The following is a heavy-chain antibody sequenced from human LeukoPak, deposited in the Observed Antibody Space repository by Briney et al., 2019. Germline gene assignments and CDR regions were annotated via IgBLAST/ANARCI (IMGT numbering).Heavy chain of an antibody. J-gene: IGHJ4*02. V-gene: IGHV4-4*02. D-gene: IGHD6-13*01. Sequence: SETLSLTCGVSGGSISSSNWWSWVRQPPEKGLEWIGYIYYSGSTNYNPSLKSRVTISVDTSKNQFSLKLSSVTAADTAVYYCARVAGTGIDYWGQGTLVTVSS. CDR1: GGSISSSNW. CDR3: ARVAGTGIDY. CDR2: IYYSGST.